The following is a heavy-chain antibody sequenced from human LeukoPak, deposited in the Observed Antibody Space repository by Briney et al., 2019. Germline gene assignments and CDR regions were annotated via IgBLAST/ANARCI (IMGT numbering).Heavy chain of an antibody. Sequence: KPSETLSLTCAVYGGSLSDYYWSWIRQPPGKGLEWIGEINHSGSTNYNPSLKSRVTISVDTSKNQFSLKLSSVTAADTAVYYCARGLRFLEWSSYRPTYYFDYWGQGTLVTVSS. CDR3: ARGLRFLEWSSYRPTYYFDY. CDR2: INHSGST. D-gene: IGHD3-3*01. J-gene: IGHJ4*02. V-gene: IGHV4-34*01. CDR1: GGSLSDYY.